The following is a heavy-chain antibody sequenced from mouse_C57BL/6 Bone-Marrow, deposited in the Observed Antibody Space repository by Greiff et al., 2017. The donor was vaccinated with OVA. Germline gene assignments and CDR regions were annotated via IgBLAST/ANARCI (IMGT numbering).Heavy chain of an antibody. V-gene: IGHV14-4*01. Sequence: EVQLQQSGAELVRPGASVKLSCTASGFNIKDDYMHWVKQRPEQGLEWIGWIDPANGDTEYASKFQGKATITADTSSNTAYLQLSSLTSEDTAVYYCIEGYSNSGLYYYAMDYWGQGTSVTVSS. D-gene: IGHD2-5*01. J-gene: IGHJ4*01. CDR1: GFNIKDDY. CDR2: IDPANGDT. CDR3: IEGYSNSGLYYYAMDY.